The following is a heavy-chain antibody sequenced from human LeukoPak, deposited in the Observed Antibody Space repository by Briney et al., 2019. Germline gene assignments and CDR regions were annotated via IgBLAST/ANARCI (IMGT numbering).Heavy chain of an antibody. V-gene: IGHV4-30-4*01. J-gene: IGHJ4*02. D-gene: IGHD5-24*01. CDR3: ASHRDGYNEYYFDY. CDR2: IYYSGST. CDR1: GGSISSGDYY. Sequence: SQTLSLTCTVSGGSISSGDYYWSWIRQPPGKGLEWLGYIYYSGSTYYNPSLKSRVTISVDTSKNQFSLKLSSVTAADTAVYYCASHRDGYNEYYFDYWGQGTLVTVSS.